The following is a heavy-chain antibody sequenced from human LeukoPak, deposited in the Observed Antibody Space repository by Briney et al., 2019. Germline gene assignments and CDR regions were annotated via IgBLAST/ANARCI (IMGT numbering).Heavy chain of an antibody. CDR2: ISYDGSNK. Sequence: GGSLRLSCAASGFTFSTYNLHWVRQTPAKGLEWVAVISYDGSNKYYADSVKGRFTISRDNSKNTLYVQMNSLRAEDSAVYFCASLVGGYYPPVEAFDVWGQGTMVTVSS. J-gene: IGHJ3*01. D-gene: IGHD3-3*01. V-gene: IGHV3-30-3*01. CDR1: GFTFSTYN. CDR3: ASLVGGYYPPVEAFDV.